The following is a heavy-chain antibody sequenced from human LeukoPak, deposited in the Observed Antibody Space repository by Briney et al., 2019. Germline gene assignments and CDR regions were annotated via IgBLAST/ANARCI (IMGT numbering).Heavy chain of an antibody. CDR2: INPNSGGT. D-gene: IGHD2-15*01. CDR3: ARAAITCSGGSCKLYYFDY. Sequence: RASVKVSCKASGYTFTGYYMHWVRQAPGQGLEWMGRINPNSGGTNYAQKFQGRVTMTRDTSISTAYMELSRLRSDDTAVYYCARAAITCSGGSCKLYYFDYWGQGTLVTVSS. CDR1: GYTFTGYY. J-gene: IGHJ4*02. V-gene: IGHV1-2*06.